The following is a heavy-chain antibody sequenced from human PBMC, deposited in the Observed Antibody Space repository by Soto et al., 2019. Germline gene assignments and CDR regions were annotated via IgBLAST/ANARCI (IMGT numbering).Heavy chain of an antibody. CDR2: FYYSGST. V-gene: IGHV4-39*01. Sequence: QLQLEESGPGLVKPSETLSLTCTVYGCSISSSSYYWGWIRQSPGKGLEWIGSFYYSGSTYYSPSLKRRGTISGDTSKKQMSLRLSSVTAAYTAVYYCARISVASRYMDVWGKGSTVTVSS. CDR3: ARISVASRYMDV. J-gene: IGHJ6*03. D-gene: IGHD5-12*01. CDR1: GCSISSSSYY.